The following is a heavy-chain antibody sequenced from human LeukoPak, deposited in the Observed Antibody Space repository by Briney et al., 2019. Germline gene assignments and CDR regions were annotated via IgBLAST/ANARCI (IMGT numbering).Heavy chain of an antibody. CDR1: GVTFSSYE. Sequence: PGGTLRLSCAASGVTFSSYEMNWGRQGQGKGMGWVSYITHNKDSIDYADSVKGRFTMSRDNANNLLYLQMNSLRAEDTAVYYCARDRYGANTYVPPNYYYYMDVWGKGTTVTVSS. CDR2: ITHNKDSI. CDR3: ARDRYGANTYVPPNYYYYMDV. D-gene: IGHD4-17*01. V-gene: IGHV3-48*03. J-gene: IGHJ6*03.